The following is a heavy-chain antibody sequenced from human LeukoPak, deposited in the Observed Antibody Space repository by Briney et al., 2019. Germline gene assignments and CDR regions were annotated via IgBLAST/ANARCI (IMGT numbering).Heavy chain of an antibody. J-gene: IGHJ4*02. V-gene: IGHV3-7*03. CDR2: IKEDGSEK. CDR1: GFCISGYW. CDR3: ARRGSTDY. D-gene: IGHD2/OR15-2a*01. Sequence: GGSLRLSRATSGFCISGYWMTWGRHAPGKGLEWVANIKEDGSEKYYADFVKGRFTISRDNAKNSLDLQMNSLRAEDTAVYYCARRGSTDYWGQGTLVTVSS.